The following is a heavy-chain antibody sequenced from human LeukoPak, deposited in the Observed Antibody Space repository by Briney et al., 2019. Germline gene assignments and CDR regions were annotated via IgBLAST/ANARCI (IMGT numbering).Heavy chain of an antibody. D-gene: IGHD6-19*01. CDR1: GGSISSSSYY. J-gene: IGHJ4*02. CDR3: ARRLGSGWWVDY. CDR2: IYYSGST. V-gene: IGHV4-39*01. Sequence: SETLSLTCTVSGGSISSSSYYWGWIRQPPGKGLEWIGSIYYSGSTYYNPSLKSRVTISVDTSKNQFSLKLSSVTAADTAVYYCARRLGSGWWVDYWGQGILVTVSS.